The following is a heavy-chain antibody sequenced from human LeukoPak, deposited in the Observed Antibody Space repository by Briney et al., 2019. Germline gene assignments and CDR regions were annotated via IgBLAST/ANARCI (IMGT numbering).Heavy chain of an antibody. CDR1: GGSFSGYY. CDR3: ARRQSGTMMEV. Sequence: PSETLSLTCAVYGGSFSGYYWSWIRQPPGKGLEWIGEINHSGSTDYNPSLQSRVTISIDPSNNQFSLRLSSVTAADTAVYYCARRQSGTMMEVWGKGTTVTISS. V-gene: IGHV4-34*01. D-gene: IGHD3-10*01. J-gene: IGHJ6*04. CDR2: INHSGST.